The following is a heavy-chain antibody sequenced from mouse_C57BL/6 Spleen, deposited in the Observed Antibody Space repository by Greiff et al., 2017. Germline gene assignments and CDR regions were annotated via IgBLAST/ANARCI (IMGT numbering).Heavy chain of an antibody. D-gene: IGHD1-1*01. CDR2: IDPNSGGT. CDR3: ARSGLLRYSLYYAMDY. Sequence: VKLQQSGAELVKPGASVKLSCKASGYTFTSYWMHWVKQRPGRGLEWIGRIDPNSGGTKYNEKFKSKATLTVDKPSSTAYMQLSSLTSEDSAVYYCARSGLLRYSLYYAMDYWGQGTSVTVSS. J-gene: IGHJ4*01. V-gene: IGHV1-72*01. CDR1: GYTFTSYW.